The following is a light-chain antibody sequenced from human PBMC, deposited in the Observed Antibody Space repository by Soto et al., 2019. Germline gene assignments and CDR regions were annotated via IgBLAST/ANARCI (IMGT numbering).Light chain of an antibody. CDR3: QQCGSSPS. V-gene: IGKV3-20*01. Sequence: EIVLTQSPGTLSLSPGERATLSCRASQSVSSSYLAWYQQKPGQAPRLLIYDTSSRATGIPDRFSGSGSGTAFTLAISRLEREDFAVYYCQQCGSSPSFGKGTKVELK. J-gene: IGKJ1*01. CDR1: QSVSSSY. CDR2: DTS.